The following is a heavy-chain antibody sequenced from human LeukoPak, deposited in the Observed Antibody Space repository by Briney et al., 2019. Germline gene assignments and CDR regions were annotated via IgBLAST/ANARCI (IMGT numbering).Heavy chain of an antibody. CDR3: ARGYSTSYNYYYYYYMDV. V-gene: IGHV4-39*07. CDR1: GGSISSSSYY. Sequence: PSETLSLTCTVSGGSISSSSYYWGWIRQPPGTGLEWIGSIYYSGSTYYNPSLKSRVTISVDTSKNQLSLKLSSVTAADMAVYYCARGYSTSYNYYYYYYMDVWGKGTTVTVSS. J-gene: IGHJ6*03. CDR2: IYYSGST. D-gene: IGHD6-13*01.